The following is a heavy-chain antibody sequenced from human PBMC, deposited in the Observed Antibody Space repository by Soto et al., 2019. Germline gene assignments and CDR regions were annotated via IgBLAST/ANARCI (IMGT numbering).Heavy chain of an antibody. Sequence: SVKGSCKASGGTFSSYTISWLRQAPGQGLEWMGRIIPILGIANYAQKFQGRVTITADKSTSTAYMELSSLRSEDTAVYYCARAIRGRAFDIWGQGTMVTVSS. CDR3: ARAIRGRAFDI. CDR1: GGTFSSYT. D-gene: IGHD3-10*01. CDR2: IIPILGIA. J-gene: IGHJ3*02. V-gene: IGHV1-69*02.